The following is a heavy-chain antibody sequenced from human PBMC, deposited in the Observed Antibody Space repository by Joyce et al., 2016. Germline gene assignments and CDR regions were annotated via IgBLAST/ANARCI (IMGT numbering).Heavy chain of an antibody. V-gene: IGHV3-30*18. CDR3: AKDRETSAVLDF. J-gene: IGHJ4*02. D-gene: IGHD6-25*01. CDR1: GFTFRSYG. Sequence: QAQLVESGGGVVQPGRSLRLSCAVSGFTFRSYGMHWVRQAPGKGLEWVAVISNDGKNKHYADSVKGRFTVSRDNSKKILSLQMNSLRPEDTAVYYCAKDRETSAVLDFWGQGTPVTVSS. CDR2: ISNDGKNK.